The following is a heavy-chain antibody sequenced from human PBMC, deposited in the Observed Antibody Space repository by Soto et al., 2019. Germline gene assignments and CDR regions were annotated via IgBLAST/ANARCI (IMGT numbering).Heavy chain of an antibody. CDR1: GFTFSSYG. J-gene: IGHJ4*02. Sequence: QVQLVESGGGVVQHGRSLRLSCAASGFTFSSYGMHWVRQAPGKGLEWVAVIWYDGSNKYYADSVKGRFTISRDNSKNTLYLQMNSLRAEDTAVYYCAAGEQQLVLDYWGQGTLVTVSS. D-gene: IGHD6-13*01. CDR2: IWYDGSNK. CDR3: AAGEQQLVLDY. V-gene: IGHV3-33*01.